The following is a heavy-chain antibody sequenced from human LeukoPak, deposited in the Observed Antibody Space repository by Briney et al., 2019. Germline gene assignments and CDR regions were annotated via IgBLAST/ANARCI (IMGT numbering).Heavy chain of an antibody. D-gene: IGHD6-6*01. CDR3: ARGRLVRGFDF. V-gene: IGHV4-34*01. CDR2: INHSGSN. CDR1: GGSFSGYY. J-gene: IGHJ4*02. Sequence: SETLSLTCAVYGGSFSGYYWIWIRQPPGKGLEWIGEINHSGSNNYNPSLKSRVTISVDTSKNQFSLKLSSVTAADTAVYYCARGRLVRGFDFWAQGTLVTVSS.